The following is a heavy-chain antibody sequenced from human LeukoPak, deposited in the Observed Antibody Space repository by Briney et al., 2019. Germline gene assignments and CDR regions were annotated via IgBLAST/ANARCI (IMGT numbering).Heavy chain of an antibody. D-gene: IGHD3-22*01. CDR2: ISYDGSNK. V-gene: IGHV3-30*18. CDR1: GFTFSSYG. J-gene: IGHJ6*02. CDR3: AKDGGSGFSPPYYFAMDV. Sequence: GGSLRLSCAASGFTFSSYGMHWVRQAPGKGLEWVAVISYDGSNKYYADSVKGRFTISRDDSKSTVFLQMNSLRAEDTAVYHCAKDGGSGFSPPYYFAMDVWGQGTTVIVSS.